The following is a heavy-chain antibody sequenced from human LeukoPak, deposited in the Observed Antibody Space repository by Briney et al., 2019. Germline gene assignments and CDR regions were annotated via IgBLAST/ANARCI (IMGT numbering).Heavy chain of an antibody. CDR3: ATLAGYFDY. CDR2: ISWNSGSI. CDR1: GFTFDDYA. D-gene: IGHD6-19*01. V-gene: IGHV3-9*01. Sequence: GRSLRLSCAASGFTFDDYAMHWVRQAPGKGLEWVSGISWNSGSIGYADSVKGRFTISRDNSKNTLYLQMNSLRAEDTAVYYCATLAGYFDYWGQGTLVTVSS. J-gene: IGHJ4*02.